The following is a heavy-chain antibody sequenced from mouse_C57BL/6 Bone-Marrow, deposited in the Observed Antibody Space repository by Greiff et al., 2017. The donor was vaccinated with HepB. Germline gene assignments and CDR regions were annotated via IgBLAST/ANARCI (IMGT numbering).Heavy chain of an antibody. CDR3: TTPPYYGAFDY. V-gene: IGHV14-4*01. CDR2: IDPENGDT. CDR1: GFNIKDDY. Sequence: VHVKQSGAELVRPGASVKLSCTASGFNIKDDYMHWVKQRPEQGLEWIGWIDPENGDTEYASKFQGKATITSDTSSNTAYLQLSSLTSEDTAVYYCTTPPYYGAFDYWGQGTTLTVSS. J-gene: IGHJ2*01. D-gene: IGHD1-1*01.